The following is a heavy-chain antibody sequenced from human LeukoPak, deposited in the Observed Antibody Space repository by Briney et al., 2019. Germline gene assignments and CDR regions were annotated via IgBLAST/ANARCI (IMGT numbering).Heavy chain of an antibody. CDR1: GGSINSRPYY. CDR2: IYYSGST. V-gene: IGHV4-39*07. Sequence: SETLSLTCSVSGGSINSRPYYWGWIRQPPGKGLEWIGNIYYSGSTNYNPSLKSRVTMSVDTSKNQFSLKLSSVTAADTAVYYCARGYRAAVYMDVWGKGTTVTISS. D-gene: IGHD2-15*01. CDR3: ARGYRAAVYMDV. J-gene: IGHJ6*03.